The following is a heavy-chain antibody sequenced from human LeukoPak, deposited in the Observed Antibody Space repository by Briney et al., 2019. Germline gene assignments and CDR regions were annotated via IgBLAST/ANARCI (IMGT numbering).Heavy chain of an antibody. J-gene: IGHJ4*02. D-gene: IGHD5-18*01. CDR3: ARERDHTAMVTGIDY. Sequence: GASVKVSCKASGYTFIGYYMHWVRQAPGQGLEWMGRIIPILGIANYAQKFQGRVAITADKSTSTAYMELSSLRSEDTAVYYCARERDHTAMVTGIDYWGQGTLVTVSS. CDR2: IIPILGIA. V-gene: IGHV1-69*04. CDR1: GYTFIGYY.